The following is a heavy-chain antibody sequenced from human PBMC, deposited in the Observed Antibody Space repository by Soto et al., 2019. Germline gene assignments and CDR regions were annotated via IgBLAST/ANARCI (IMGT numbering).Heavy chain of an antibody. CDR2: IYYSGST. CDR3: ASLRGLSIAARPSVYYYYGMDV. J-gene: IGHJ6*02. V-gene: IGHV4-31*03. CDR1: GGSISSGGYY. Sequence: SETLSLTCTVSGGSISSGGYYWSWIRQHPGKGLEWIGYIYYSGSTYYNPSLKSRVTISVDTSKNQFSLKLSSVTAADTAVYYCASLRGLSIAARPSVYYYYGMDVWGQGTTVTVSS. D-gene: IGHD6-6*01.